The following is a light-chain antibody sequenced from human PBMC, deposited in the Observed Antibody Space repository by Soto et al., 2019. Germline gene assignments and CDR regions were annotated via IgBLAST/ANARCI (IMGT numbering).Light chain of an antibody. CDR3: QSYDSSLSGSV. J-gene: IGLJ1*01. V-gene: IGLV1-40*01. Sequence: QSVLTQPPSVSGAPGQRVTISCTGSSSNIGARYDVHWYQQLPGTAPKLLIYGNNNRPSGVPGRFSASKSGTSASLAITGLQAEDEADYYCQSYDSSLSGSVLGTGTKVTAL. CDR2: GNN. CDR1: SSNIGARYD.